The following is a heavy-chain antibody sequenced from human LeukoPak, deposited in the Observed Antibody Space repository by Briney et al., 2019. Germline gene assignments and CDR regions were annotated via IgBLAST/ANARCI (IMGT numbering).Heavy chain of an antibody. D-gene: IGHD7-27*01. CDR2: IYTSGST. CDR1: GGSISSYY. CDR3: ARLGFYYMDV. V-gene: IGHV4-4*09. Sequence: SETLSLTCTISGGSISSYYWSWIRQPPGKGLEWIGYIYTSGSTNYNPSLKSRVTISVDTSKNQFSLKLSSVTAADTAVYYCARLGFYYMDVWGKGTTVTVSS. J-gene: IGHJ6*03.